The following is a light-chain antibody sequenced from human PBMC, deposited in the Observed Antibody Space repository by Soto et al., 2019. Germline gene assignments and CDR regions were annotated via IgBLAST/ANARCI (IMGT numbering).Light chain of an antibody. Sequence: QSALTQPASVSGSPGQSITISCTGTSSDVGGYNYVSWYQHHPGKAPKLMIYDVSNRPSGVSNRFSGSKSGNTASLSISGLQPGDEADYYCSSYRTSNTRQIVCGTGTKVTVL. CDR1: SSDVGGYNY. J-gene: IGLJ1*01. CDR3: SSYRTSNTRQIV. CDR2: DVS. V-gene: IGLV2-14*03.